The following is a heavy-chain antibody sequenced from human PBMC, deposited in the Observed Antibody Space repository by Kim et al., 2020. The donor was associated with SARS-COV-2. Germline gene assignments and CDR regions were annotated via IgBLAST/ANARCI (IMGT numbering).Heavy chain of an antibody. CDR1: GGSFSGYY. J-gene: IGHJ4*02. CDR2: INHSGST. Sequence: SETLSLTCAVYGGSFSGYYWSWIRQPPGKGLEWIGEINHSGSTNYNPSLKSRVTISVDTSKNQFSLKLSSVTAADTAVYYCARGYPKVVPAAILKFYFDYWGQGTLVTVSS. V-gene: IGHV4-34*01. CDR3: ARGYPKVVPAAILKFYFDY. D-gene: IGHD2-2*02.